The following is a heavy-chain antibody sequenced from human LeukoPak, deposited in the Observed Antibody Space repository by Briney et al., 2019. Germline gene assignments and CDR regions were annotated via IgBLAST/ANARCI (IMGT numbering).Heavy chain of an antibody. D-gene: IGHD5-24*01. CDR1: GFTFSSYG. CDR3: AKDPREGWLQSPY. J-gene: IGHJ4*02. V-gene: IGHV3-23*01. CDR2: ISDSGGTT. Sequence: GGSLRLSCAASGFTFSSYGMSWVRQAPGKGLEWVSGISDSGGTTYYVDSVKGRFTISRDNSKNTLYLQMNSLTAEDTAVYYCAKDPREGWLQSPYWGQGTLVSVSS.